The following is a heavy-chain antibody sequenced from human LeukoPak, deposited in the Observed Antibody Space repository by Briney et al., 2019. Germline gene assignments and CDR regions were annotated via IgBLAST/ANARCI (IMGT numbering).Heavy chain of an antibody. Sequence: SQTLSLTCAVSGGSISSGGYSWSWIRQPPGKGLEWIGYIYHSGSTYYNPSLKSRVTISVDTSKNQFSLKLSSVTAADTAVYYCARGLGPYGMDVWGQGTTVTVSS. CDR1: GGSISSGGYS. V-gene: IGHV4-30-2*01. J-gene: IGHJ6*02. CDR2: IYHSGST. D-gene: IGHD7-27*01. CDR3: ARGLGPYGMDV.